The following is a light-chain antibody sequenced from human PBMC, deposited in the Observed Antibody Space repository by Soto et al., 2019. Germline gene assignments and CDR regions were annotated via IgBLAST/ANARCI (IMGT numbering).Light chain of an antibody. V-gene: IGLV1-47*01. CDR1: SSNIGKNF. Sequence: QSVLTQPPSASGTPGQRVTISCSGRSSNIGKNFVYWYQQLPGTAPKLLIYKNNQRPSGVPDRFSGSKSGTSASLAISGLRSEDEADYYCAVWDGSLSGWVFGGATKVTVL. J-gene: IGLJ3*02. CDR2: KNN. CDR3: AVWDGSLSGWV.